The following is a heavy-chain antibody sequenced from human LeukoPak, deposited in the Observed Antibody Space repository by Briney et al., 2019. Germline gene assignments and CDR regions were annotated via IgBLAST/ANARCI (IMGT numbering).Heavy chain of an antibody. J-gene: IGHJ3*02. Sequence: PSETLSLTCTVSGGSISSGSYYWSWIRQPAGKGLEWIGRIYTSGSTNYNPSLRSRVTISVDTSKNQFSLKLSSVTAADTAVYYCARPYDSSGYYSGDAFDIWGQGTMVTVSS. D-gene: IGHD3-22*01. V-gene: IGHV4-61*02. CDR2: IYTSGST. CDR3: ARPYDSSGYYSGDAFDI. CDR1: GGSISSGSYY.